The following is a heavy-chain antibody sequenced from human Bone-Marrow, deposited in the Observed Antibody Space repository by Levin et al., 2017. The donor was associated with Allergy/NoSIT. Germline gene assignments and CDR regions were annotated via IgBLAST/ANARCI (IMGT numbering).Heavy chain of an antibody. CDR3: AKLIAAAGTGLRDFDF. V-gene: IGHV5-10-1*01. D-gene: IGHD6-13*01. Sequence: AGGSLRLSCKGSGYDFTTFWISWVRQVPGKGLKWMGRIDPRDSYTTYSESFQGHVKISVDKSISTAYLQWSRLKASDTATYFCAKLIAAAGTGLRDFDFWGQGTLVTVSS. J-gene: IGHJ4*02. CDR2: IDPRDSYT. CDR1: GYDFTTFW.